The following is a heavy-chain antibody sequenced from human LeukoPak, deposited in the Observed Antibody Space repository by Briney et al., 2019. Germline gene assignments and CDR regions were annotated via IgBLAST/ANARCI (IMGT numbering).Heavy chain of an antibody. Sequence: GGSLRLSCVGSGFTFSSYAMSWVRQAPGKGPEWVSTISGNGGSPYYADSVKGRFTISRDNSKNTLYLQTNSLRAEDTAVFYCAKGISYAYIWYVDYWGQGTLVTVSS. CDR2: ISGNGGSP. J-gene: IGHJ4*02. D-gene: IGHD3-16*01. V-gene: IGHV3-23*01. CDR1: GFTFSSYA. CDR3: AKGISYAYIWYVDY.